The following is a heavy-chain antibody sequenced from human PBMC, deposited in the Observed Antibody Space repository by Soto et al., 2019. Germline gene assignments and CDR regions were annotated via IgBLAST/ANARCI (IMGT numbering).Heavy chain of an antibody. CDR1: GASFSSSSYY. V-gene: IGHV4-39*01. CDR2: MYYSGTT. D-gene: IGHD3-3*01. Sequence: ASETLSLTCSVSGASFSSSSYYWGWIRQPPEKGLEWIATMYYSGTTYYNPSLKSRVTVSIDTSRDQFSLKLTSVTAADTAMYYCATHPAISATSFYGMDVWGHGTTVTVS. J-gene: IGHJ6*02. CDR3: ATHPAISATSFYGMDV.